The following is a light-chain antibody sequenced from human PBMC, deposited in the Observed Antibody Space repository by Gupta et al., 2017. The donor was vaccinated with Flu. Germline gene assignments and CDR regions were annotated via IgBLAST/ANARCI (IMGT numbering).Light chain of an antibody. CDR2: DAS. V-gene: IGKV3-11*01. Sequence: EIVLTQSPATLSLSPGERATLSCRASQGVSSYLAWYQQKPGQAPRLLIYDASNSATGTPVRFSGSGSGTDFTLTISSLDPEDFAVYYCQQRSDWPRITFGQGTRLEIK. CDR1: QGVSSY. CDR3: QQRSDWPRIT. J-gene: IGKJ5*01.